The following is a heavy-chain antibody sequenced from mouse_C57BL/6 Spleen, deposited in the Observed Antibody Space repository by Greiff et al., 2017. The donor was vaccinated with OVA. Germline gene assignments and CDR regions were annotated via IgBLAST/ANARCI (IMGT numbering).Heavy chain of an antibody. D-gene: IGHD1-1*01. Sequence: VQLQQPGAELVKPGASVKMSCKASGYTFTSYWITWVKQRPGQGLEWIGDIYPGSGSTNYNEKFKSKATLTVDTSSSTAYMQLSSLTSEDSAVYYCARRDYYGSSYPYDAMDYWGQGTSVTVSS. J-gene: IGHJ4*01. CDR3: ARRDYYGSSYPYDAMDY. V-gene: IGHV1-55*01. CDR1: GYTFTSYW. CDR2: IYPGSGST.